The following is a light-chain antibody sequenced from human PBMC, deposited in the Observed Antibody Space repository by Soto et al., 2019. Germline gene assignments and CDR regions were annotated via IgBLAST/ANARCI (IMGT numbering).Light chain of an antibody. CDR1: QSVGSF. CDR3: QQYTNWPAWT. J-gene: IGKJ1*01. Sequence: EKVMTQSPATLSMSQGERATLSCRASQSVGSFLAWYQQKPGQAPRLLIYGASTRATGIPARFSGSGSGTEFTLTISSLQSEDFAVYYCQQYTNWPAWTFGQGTKVE. CDR2: GAS. V-gene: IGKV3-15*01.